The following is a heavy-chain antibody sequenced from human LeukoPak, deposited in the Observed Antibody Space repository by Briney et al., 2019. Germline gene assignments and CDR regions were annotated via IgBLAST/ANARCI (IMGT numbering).Heavy chain of an antibody. CDR1: GFTFSDYY. V-gene: IGHV3-11*06. CDR3: ARAQQYCSSTSCPTLGLDY. J-gene: IGHJ4*02. CDR2: ISSGSSYT. Sequence: GGSLRLSCAASGFTFSDYYMSWIRQAPGKGLEWPSYISSGSSYTNYADSVKGRFTISRDNAKNTLYLQMNSLRAEDTAVYYCARAQQYCSSTSCPTLGLDYWGQGTLVTVSS. D-gene: IGHD2-2*01.